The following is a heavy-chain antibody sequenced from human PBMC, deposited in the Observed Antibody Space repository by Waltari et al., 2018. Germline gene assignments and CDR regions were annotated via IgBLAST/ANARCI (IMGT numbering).Heavy chain of an antibody. Sequence: EVRLVESGAGFTRPGGSLIPSVPTPGHTFGGLAIAWVRQAPRKGLECVCFIRTEAYGATSLYGAAVRGRVAISRDDSRNTAYLQLNNVRTEDTGVYYCASLFLFSPSYFDSWGQGTLVTVSS. CDR3: ASLFLFSPSYFDS. CDR2: IRTEAYGATS. CDR1: GHTFGGLA. J-gene: IGHJ4*02. V-gene: IGHV3-49*04. D-gene: IGHD2-21*01.